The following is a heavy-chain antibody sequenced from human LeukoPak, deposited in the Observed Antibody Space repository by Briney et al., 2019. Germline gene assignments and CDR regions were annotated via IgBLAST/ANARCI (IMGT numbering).Heavy chain of an antibody. Sequence: GRSLRLSCAASGFTFSSYGMHWVRQAPGKGLEWVAVIWYDGSNKYYADSVKGRFTISRDNSKNTLYLQMNSLRAEDTAVYYCARRVTRLRDFDYWGQGTLVTVSS. J-gene: IGHJ4*02. CDR3: ARRVTRLRDFDY. V-gene: IGHV3-33*01. D-gene: IGHD4-17*01. CDR2: IWYDGSNK. CDR1: GFTFSSYG.